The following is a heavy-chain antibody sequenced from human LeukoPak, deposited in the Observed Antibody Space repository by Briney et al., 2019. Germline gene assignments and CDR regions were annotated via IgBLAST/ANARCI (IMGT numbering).Heavy chain of an antibody. V-gene: IGHV3-21*01. J-gene: IGHJ4*02. CDR1: GFTFSSYS. Sequence: GGSLRLSCAGSGFTFSSYSMNWVRQAPGKGLEWVSSISSSSSYIYYADSVKGRFTISRDNAKNSLYLQMNSLRAEDTAVYYCARDQGYSGYDYYFDYWGQGTLVTVSS. CDR3: ARDQGYSGYDYYFDY. D-gene: IGHD5-12*01. CDR2: ISSSSSYI.